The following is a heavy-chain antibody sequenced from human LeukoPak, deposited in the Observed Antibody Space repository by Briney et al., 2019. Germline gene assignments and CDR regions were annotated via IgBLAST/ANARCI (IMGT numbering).Heavy chain of an antibody. CDR3: ARAPQESTYYYGMDV. CDR2: ISSSRSYI. CDR1: GVTFSSYS. J-gene: IGHJ6*02. D-gene: IGHD2-2*01. Sequence: GGSLRLSCAASGVTFSSYSMNWVRQAPGKGLEWVSSISSSRSYIYYPDSVKGRFTISRDNSKNTLYLQMNSLRAEDTAVYYCARAPQESTYYYGMDVWGQGTTVTVSS. V-gene: IGHV3-21*01.